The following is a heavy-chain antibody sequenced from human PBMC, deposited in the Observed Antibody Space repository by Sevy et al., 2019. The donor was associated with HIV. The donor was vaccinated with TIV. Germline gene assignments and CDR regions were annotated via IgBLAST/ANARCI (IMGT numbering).Heavy chain of an antibody. D-gene: IGHD3-16*01. J-gene: IGHJ4*02. CDR2: IYHSGST. Sequence: SETLSLTCAVSGYSISSGYYWGWIRQPPGKGLEWIGSIYHSGSTYYNPSLKSRVTISVDTSKNQFSLKLSSVTAADTAVYYCAEGRKMMADYWGQGTLVTVSS. CDR3: AEGRKMMADY. V-gene: IGHV4-38-2*01. CDR1: GYSISSGYY.